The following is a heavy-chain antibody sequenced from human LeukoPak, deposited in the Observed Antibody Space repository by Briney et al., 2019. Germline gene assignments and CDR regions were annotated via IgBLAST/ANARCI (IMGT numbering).Heavy chain of an antibody. CDR1: GYTFTSYA. Sequence: GTSVKVSYKASGYTFTSYAMNWVRQAPGQGLEWMGWINTNTGNPTYAQGFTGRFVFSLDTSVSTAYLQISSLKAEDTAVYYCARQAPTPRYSYGVDYWGQGTLVTVSS. D-gene: IGHD5-18*01. CDR3: ARQAPTPRYSYGVDY. J-gene: IGHJ4*02. CDR2: INTNTGNP. V-gene: IGHV7-4-1*02.